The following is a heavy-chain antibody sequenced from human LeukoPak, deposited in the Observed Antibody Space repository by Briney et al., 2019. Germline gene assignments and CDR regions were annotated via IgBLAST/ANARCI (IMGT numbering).Heavy chain of an antibody. J-gene: IGHJ4*02. CDR2: ISYDGSNK. CDR3: AKRFEVEMATISGY. D-gene: IGHD5-24*01. V-gene: IGHV3-30*18. CDR1: GFTFSSYG. Sequence: GGSLRLSCAASGFTFSSYGMHWVRQAPGKGLEWVAVISYDGSNKYYADSVKGRFTISRDNSKNTLYLQMNSLRAEDTAVYYCAKRFEVEMATISGYWGQGTLVTVS.